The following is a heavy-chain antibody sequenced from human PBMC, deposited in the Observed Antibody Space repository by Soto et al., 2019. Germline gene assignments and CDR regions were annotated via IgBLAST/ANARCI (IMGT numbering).Heavy chain of an antibody. CDR2: IIPIFGTA. CDR3: ARSPHYYDSSGYDY. J-gene: IGHJ4*02. Sequence: VASVKVSCKASGGTFSSYAISWVRQAPGQGLEWMGGIIPIFGTANYAQKFQGRVTITADESTSTAYMELSSLRSEDTAVYYCARSPHYYDSSGYDYWGQGTLVTVSS. CDR1: GGTFSSYA. D-gene: IGHD3-22*01. V-gene: IGHV1-69*13.